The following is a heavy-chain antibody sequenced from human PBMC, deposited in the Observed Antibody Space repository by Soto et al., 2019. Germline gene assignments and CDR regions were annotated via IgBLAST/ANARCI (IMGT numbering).Heavy chain of an antibody. J-gene: IGHJ4*02. CDR2: IYYSGST. Sequence: SETLSLTCTVSGGSISSSSYYWGWIRQPPGKGLEWIGSIYYSGSTYYNPSLKSRVTISVDTSKNQFSLKLSSVTAADTAVYYCARIGKQWLVQDYWGQGTLVTVSS. CDR1: GGSISSSSYY. D-gene: IGHD6-19*01. CDR3: ARIGKQWLVQDY. V-gene: IGHV4-39*01.